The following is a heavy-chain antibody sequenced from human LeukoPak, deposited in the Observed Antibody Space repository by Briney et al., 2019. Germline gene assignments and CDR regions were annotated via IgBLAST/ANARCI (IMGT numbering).Heavy chain of an antibody. D-gene: IGHD1-7*01. CDR1: GGSLTSYY. CDR3: ARDNWNYGSSMDV. V-gene: IGHV4-59*01. CDR2: IYYSGST. J-gene: IGHJ6*02. Sequence: SETLSLTCTVSGGSLTSYYWSWIRQPPGKGLEWIGYIYYSGSTNYNPSLKSRVTISVDTSKNQFSLKLSSVTAADTAVYYCARDNWNYGSSMDVWGQGTTVTVSS.